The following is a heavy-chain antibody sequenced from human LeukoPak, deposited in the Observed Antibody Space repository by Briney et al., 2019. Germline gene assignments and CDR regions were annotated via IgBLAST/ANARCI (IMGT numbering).Heavy chain of an antibody. D-gene: IGHD5-24*01. J-gene: IGHJ3*02. Sequence: GGSLRLSCAASGFTVSSNYMSWVRQAPGKGLEWVSVIYSGGSTYYADSVKGRFTISRDNSKNTLYLQMNSLRAEDTAVYYCARGGMATIDDAFDIWGHGTMVTVSS. V-gene: IGHV3-66*01. CDR1: GFTVSSNY. CDR3: ARGGMATIDDAFDI. CDR2: IYSGGST.